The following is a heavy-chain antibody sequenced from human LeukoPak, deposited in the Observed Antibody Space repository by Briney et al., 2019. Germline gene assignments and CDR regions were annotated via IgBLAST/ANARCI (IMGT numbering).Heavy chain of an antibody. J-gene: IGHJ5*01. D-gene: IGHD3-22*01. CDR2: MCGTAGCT. CDR3: AKDRPNFHENSGHYYRRDGDS. V-gene: IGHV3-23*01. Sequence: GGSLRLSXQASGFTFYMYAMSWIRQAPGKGLEWVASMCGTAGCTFYPDSVEGRFTISRDNSKNVLYLRMNSLTAEDTAIYYCAKDRPNFHENSGHYYRRDGDSWGQGTLVTVSS. CDR1: GFTFYMYA.